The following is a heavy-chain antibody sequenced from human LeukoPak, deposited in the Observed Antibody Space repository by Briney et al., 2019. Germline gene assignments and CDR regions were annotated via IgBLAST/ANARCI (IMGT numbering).Heavy chain of an antibody. Sequence: ASVHVSCKASGYTFIDYYIQWVRHAPGQGLEWMGTINPRGGSTRHAQRFQGRVTMTRDTSTSTLYMELSSLTSEDTAVYYCARKFGGSGYYFDYWSQGTLVTVSS. D-gene: IGHD2-15*01. CDR2: INPRGGST. CDR1: GYTFIDYY. CDR3: ARKFGGSGYYFDY. J-gene: IGHJ4*02. V-gene: IGHV1-46*01.